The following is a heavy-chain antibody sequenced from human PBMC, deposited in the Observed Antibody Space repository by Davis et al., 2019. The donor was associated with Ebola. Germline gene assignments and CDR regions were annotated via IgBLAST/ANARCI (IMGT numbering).Heavy chain of an antibody. CDR1: GFTFSDYY. CDR3: ARDMILEDYYGMDV. CDR2: ISGGGRTI. V-gene: IGHV3-11*04. Sequence: GESLKISCTASGFTFSDYYMSWIRQAPGKGLEWVSYISGGGRTIYYADSVKGRFTISRDNAKNSLYLQMNSLRAEDTAVYYCARDMILEDYYGMDVWGQGTTVTVSS. D-gene: IGHD3/OR15-3a*01. J-gene: IGHJ6*02.